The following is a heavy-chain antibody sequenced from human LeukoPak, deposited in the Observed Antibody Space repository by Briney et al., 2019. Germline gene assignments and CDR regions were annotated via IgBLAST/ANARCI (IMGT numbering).Heavy chain of an antibody. D-gene: IGHD6-25*01. CDR1: GFTFRSYS. J-gene: IGHJ3*02. Sequence: GGSLRLSCAASGFTFRSYSMNWVRQAPGKGLEWVSSISNSSSNIYYADSVKGRFTISRDNSKNSLYLQMNSLRAEDTAVYYCAAARDAFDIWGQGTMVTVSS. V-gene: IGHV3-21*01. CDR2: ISNSSSNI. CDR3: AAARDAFDI.